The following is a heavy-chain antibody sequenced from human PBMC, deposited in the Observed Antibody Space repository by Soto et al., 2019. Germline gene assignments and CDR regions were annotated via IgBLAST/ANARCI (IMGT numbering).Heavy chain of an antibody. J-gene: IGHJ4*02. D-gene: IGHD3-22*01. Sequence: SVKVSCKXSGYTITSYGIDWVRQAPGRGLEWMGWINPGNGNTKYSQQFQGRVIIDRDTSASTAYMELSSLRSEDTAVYYCARGGHFDSSNYLAYWGLGTLVTVSS. CDR3: ARGGHFDSSNYLAY. V-gene: IGHV1-3*01. CDR2: INPGNGNT. CDR1: GYTITSYG.